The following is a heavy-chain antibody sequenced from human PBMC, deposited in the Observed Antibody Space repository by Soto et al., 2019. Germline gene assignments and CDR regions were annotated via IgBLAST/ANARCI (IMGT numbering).Heavy chain of an antibody. CDR1: GGSISSNIYY. D-gene: IGHD6-13*01. Sequence: PSETLSLTCTVSGGSISSNIYYWAWIRQPPGKGLEWIGSIYYSGSTYYNPSLKSRVTISVDTSKNQFSLKLSSVTAADTAVYYCARHMGIGFSNGFDPWGQGTLVTVSS. V-gene: IGHV4-39*01. J-gene: IGHJ5*02. CDR2: IYYSGST. CDR3: ARHMGIGFSNGFDP.